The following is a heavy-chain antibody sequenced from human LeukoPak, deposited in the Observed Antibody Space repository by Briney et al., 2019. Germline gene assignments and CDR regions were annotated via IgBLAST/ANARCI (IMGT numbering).Heavy chain of an antibody. CDR3: AKDGFRGDCIGGSCYPFDP. J-gene: IGHJ5*02. V-gene: IGHV3-23*01. D-gene: IGHD2-15*01. Sequence: PGGSLRLSCAASGFTFSSYSMNWVRQAPGKGLEWVSTISDSGGNTYYADSVKGRFTISRDNSKNTLYLQMNSLRAEDTALYYCAKDGFRGDCIGGSCYPFDPWGQGTLVTVSS. CDR2: ISDSGGNT. CDR1: GFTFSSYS.